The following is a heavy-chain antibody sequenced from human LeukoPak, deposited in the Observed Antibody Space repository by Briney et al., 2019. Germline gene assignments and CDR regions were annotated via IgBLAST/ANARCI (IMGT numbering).Heavy chain of an antibody. V-gene: IGHV3-23*01. J-gene: IGHJ4*02. D-gene: IGHD2-8*01. Sequence: GPLRLSCAASGFSFSSYAMSWIRQAPGKGLEWVSAISHSGGSTYDADSVKGRFTISRDNSKSTLYLQMNSLRAEDTAVYYCAKDTSIGRYCTNGVCSPFDYWGQGTLVTVSS. CDR3: AKDTSIGRYCTNGVCSPFDY. CDR1: GFSFSSYA. CDR2: ISHSGGST.